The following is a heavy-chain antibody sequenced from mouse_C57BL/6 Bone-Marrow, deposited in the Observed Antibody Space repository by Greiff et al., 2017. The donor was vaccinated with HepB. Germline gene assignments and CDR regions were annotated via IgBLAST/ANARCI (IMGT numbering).Heavy chain of an antibody. V-gene: IGHV1-76*01. D-gene: IGHD1-1*01. J-gene: IGHJ3*01. Sequence: QVQLQQSGAELVRPGASVKLSCKASGYTFTDYYINWVKQRPGQGLEWIARIYPGSGNTYYNEKFKGKATLTAEKSSSTAYMQLSSLTSEDSAVYFCARSGYYGSRAYWGQGTLVTVSA. CDR2: IYPGSGNT. CDR3: ARSGYYGSRAY. CDR1: GYTFTDYY.